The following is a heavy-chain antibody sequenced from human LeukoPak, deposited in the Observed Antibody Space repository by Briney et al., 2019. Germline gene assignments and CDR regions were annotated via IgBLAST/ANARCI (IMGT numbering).Heavy chain of an antibody. Sequence: ASVKVSCKASGYTFTSYDINWVRQATGQGLEWMGWMNPNSGNTGYAQKFQGRVTITRNTSISTVYMELSSLRSEDTAVYYCARGLVVPAAPPFDYWGQGTLVTVSS. J-gene: IGHJ4*02. V-gene: IGHV1-8*03. CDR1: GYTFTSYD. CDR3: ARGLVVPAAPPFDY. D-gene: IGHD2-2*01. CDR2: MNPNSGNT.